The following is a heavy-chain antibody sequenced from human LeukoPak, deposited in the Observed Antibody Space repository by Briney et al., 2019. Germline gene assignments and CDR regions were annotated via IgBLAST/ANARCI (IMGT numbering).Heavy chain of an antibody. V-gene: IGHV3-21*01. CDR3: ARDPPFRGPNY. CDR1: GFTFSSYS. CDR2: ISSSSSYI. D-gene: IGHD3-10*01. J-gene: IGHJ4*02. Sequence: GGSLRLSCAASGFTFSSYSMNWVGQAPGKGLGWVSSISSSSSYIYYADSVKGRFTISRDNAKNSLYLQMNSLRPENTAVYYCARDPPFRGPNYGGQGTLVTVSS.